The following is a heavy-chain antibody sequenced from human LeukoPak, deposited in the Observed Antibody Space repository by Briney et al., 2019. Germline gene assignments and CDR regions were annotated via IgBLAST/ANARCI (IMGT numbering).Heavy chain of an antibody. V-gene: IGHV1-2*02. CDR2: INPNSAGT. J-gene: IGHJ4*02. CDR3: ARGGPLWFRHLNYFDF. D-gene: IGHD3-10*01. CDR1: GYTFTDYD. Sequence: ASVKVSCKAYGYTFTDYDMHWVRAAPGQGLEWMGWINPNSAGTNYAQNFQGRVTMTRDTSISTAYMELSRLRSDDTAVYYCARGGPLWFRHLNYFDFWGQGTLVTVSS.